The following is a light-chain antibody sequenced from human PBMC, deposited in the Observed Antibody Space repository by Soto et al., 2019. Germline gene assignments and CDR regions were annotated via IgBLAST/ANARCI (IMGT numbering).Light chain of an antibody. V-gene: IGLV2-14*01. J-gene: IGLJ1*01. CDR3: SSYTSSSTYV. Sequence: LTQPASVSGSPGQSITISCTGTSSDVGGYSYVSWYQQHPGKAPKLMIYEVSNRPSGVSNRFSGSKSGNTASLTISGLQAEDEADYYCSSYTSSSTYVFGTGTKVTVL. CDR1: SSDVGGYSY. CDR2: EVS.